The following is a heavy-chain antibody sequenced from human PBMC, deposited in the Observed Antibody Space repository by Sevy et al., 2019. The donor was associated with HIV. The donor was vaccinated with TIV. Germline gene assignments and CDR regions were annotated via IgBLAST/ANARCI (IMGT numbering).Heavy chain of an antibody. V-gene: IGHV3-30-3*01. CDR2: ISYDGSNK. CDR3: ARGGRQQWLVGGFDY. D-gene: IGHD6-19*01. Sequence: GGSLRLSCAASGFTFSSYAMHWVRQAPGKGLEWVAVISYDGSNKYYADSVKGRFTISRDNSENTLYLQMNSLRAEDTALYYCARGGRQQWLVGGFDYWGQGTLVTVSS. J-gene: IGHJ4*02. CDR1: GFTFSSYA.